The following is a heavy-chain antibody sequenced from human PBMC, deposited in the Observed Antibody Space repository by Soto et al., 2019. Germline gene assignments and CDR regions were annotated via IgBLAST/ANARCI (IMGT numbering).Heavy chain of an antibody. CDR2: IYYSGST. V-gene: IGHV4-59*01. CDR3: ARARLSRSWWFDP. D-gene: IGHD3-10*01. CDR1: GGSISSYY. Sequence: SETLCLTCTVSGGSISSYYWSWIRQPPGKGLEWIGYIYYSGSTNYNPSLKSRVTISVDTSKNQFSLKLSSVTAADTAVYYCARARLSRSWWFDPWGQGALVTSPQ. J-gene: IGHJ5*02.